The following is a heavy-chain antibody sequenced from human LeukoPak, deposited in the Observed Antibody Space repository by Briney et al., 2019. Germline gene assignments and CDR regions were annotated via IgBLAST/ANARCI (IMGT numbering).Heavy chain of an antibody. J-gene: IGHJ4*02. CDR3: ARSYYDSSGSNFDY. CDR2: IKQDGSEK. V-gene: IGHV3-7*03. D-gene: IGHD3-22*01. Sequence: GGSLRLSCAASGLTFSSYWMSWVRQAPGKGLEWVANIKQDGSEKDYVDSVKGRFTISRDNAKNSLYLQMNCLRAEDTAVYYCARSYYDSSGSNFDYWGQGTLVTVSS. CDR1: GLTFSSYW.